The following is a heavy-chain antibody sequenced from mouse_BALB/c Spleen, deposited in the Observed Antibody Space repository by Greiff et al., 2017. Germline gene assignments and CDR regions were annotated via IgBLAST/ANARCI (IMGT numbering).Heavy chain of an antibody. J-gene: IGHJ3*01. CDR3: ARGGAREFAY. CDR2: IWAGGST. CDR1: GFSLTSYG. V-gene: IGHV2-9*02. Sequence: VQRVESGPGLVAPSQSLSITCTVSGFSLTSYGVHWVRQPPGKGLEWLGVIWAGGSTNYNSALMSRLSISKDNSKSQVFLKMNSLQTDDTAMYYCARGGAREFAYWGQGTLVTVSA.